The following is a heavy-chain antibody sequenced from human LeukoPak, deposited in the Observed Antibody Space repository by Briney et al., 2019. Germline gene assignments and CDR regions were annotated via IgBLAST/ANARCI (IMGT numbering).Heavy chain of an antibody. J-gene: IGHJ5*02. Sequence: GASVKVSCKASGYTFTSYDINWVRQATGQGLEWMGWMNPNSNNTDYAQKFQGRVTMTRNTSISTAYMELSSLRSEDTAVYYCAREAEGVVPAAIGDWFDPWGQGTLVTVSS. V-gene: IGHV1-8*01. CDR2: MNPNSNNT. CDR3: AREAEGVVPAAIGDWFDP. D-gene: IGHD2-2*02. CDR1: GYTFTSYD.